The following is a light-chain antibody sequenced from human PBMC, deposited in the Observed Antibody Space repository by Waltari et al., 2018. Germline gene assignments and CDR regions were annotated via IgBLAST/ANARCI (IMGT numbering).Light chain of an antibody. CDR3: MQARQTPWT. CDR2: LGS. J-gene: IGKJ1*01. V-gene: IGKV2-28*01. Sequence: DIVMTQSPLSLPVTPGEPASISCRSSQSLLHSNGYTFFDWYLQKPGQSPQLLIYLGSNRASGVPDRFSGSGSGTDFTLKISRVEAEDVGVYYCMQARQTPWTFGQGTKVEIK. CDR1: QSLLHSNGYTF.